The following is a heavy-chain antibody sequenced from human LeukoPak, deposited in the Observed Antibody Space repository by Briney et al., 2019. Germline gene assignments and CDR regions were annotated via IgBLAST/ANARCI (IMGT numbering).Heavy chain of an antibody. D-gene: IGHD3-22*01. V-gene: IGHV4-61*02. J-gene: IGHJ3*02. CDR1: GGSISSGSYY. CDR2: IYTSGST. Sequence: SETLSLTCTVSGGSISSGSYYWSWIRQPAGKGLEWIGRIYTSGSTNYNPSLKSRVTISVDTSKNQFSLKLSSVTAADTAVYYCARLSGITMIVVFISDAFDIWGQGTMVTVSS. CDR3: ARLSGITMIVVFISDAFDI.